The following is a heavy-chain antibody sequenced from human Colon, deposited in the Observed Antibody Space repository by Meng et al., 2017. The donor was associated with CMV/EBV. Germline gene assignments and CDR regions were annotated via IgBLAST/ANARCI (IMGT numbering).Heavy chain of an antibody. CDR3: ARDPSGSRVPFDY. V-gene: IGHV1-2*02. D-gene: IGHD1-26*01. J-gene: IGHJ4*02. Sequence: VHEWQSASEVKNSGRSGKVSCKPSGYTFSDYHIRWMRQAPGQGREWMGWINSNSGATDYAQKFQGRFTMTRDTSITTVYMELSSLRSDDTAVYYCARDPSGSRVPFDYWGQGSLVTVSS. CDR2: INSNSGAT. CDR1: GYTFSDYH.